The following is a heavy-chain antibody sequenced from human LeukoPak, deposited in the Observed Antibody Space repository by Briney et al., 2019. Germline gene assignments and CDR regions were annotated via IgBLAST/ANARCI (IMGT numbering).Heavy chain of an antibody. V-gene: IGHV1-46*01. D-gene: IGHD3-16*01. CDR1: GYTFTSYH. J-gene: IGHJ2*01. CDR2: INPSGGST. CDR3: ARALGYWYFDL. Sequence: GASVKDSCKASGYTFTSYHMHWVRQAPGQGLEWMGIINPSGGSTSYAQKFQGRVTMTRETSTSTVYMELSSLRSEDTAVYYCARALGYWYFDLWGRGTLVTVSS.